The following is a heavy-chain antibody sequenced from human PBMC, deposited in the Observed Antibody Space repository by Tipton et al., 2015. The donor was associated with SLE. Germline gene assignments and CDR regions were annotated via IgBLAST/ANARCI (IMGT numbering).Heavy chain of an antibody. Sequence: LRLSCAASGFSFSNYYMSWIRQPPGKGLEWIGEINHSGSTNYNPSLKSRVTISVDTSKNQFSLKLSSVTAADTAVYYCAVAVVPAGMDVWGQGTTVTVSS. CDR3: AVAVVPAGMDV. J-gene: IGHJ6*02. D-gene: IGHD2-15*01. CDR2: INHSGST. V-gene: IGHV4-34*01. CDR1: GFSFSNYY.